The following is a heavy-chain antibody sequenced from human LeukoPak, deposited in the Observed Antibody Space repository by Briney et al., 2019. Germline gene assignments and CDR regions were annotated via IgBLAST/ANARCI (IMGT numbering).Heavy chain of an antibody. V-gene: IGHV1-69*06. CDR3: ARGRTHYYDSSGYLPFDY. CDR1: GYTFTSYA. D-gene: IGHD3-22*01. J-gene: IGHJ4*02. Sequence: VASVKVSCKASGYTFTSYAMNWVRQAPGQGLEWMGGIIPIFGTANYAQKFQGRVTITADKSTSTAYMELSSLRSEDTAVYYCARGRTHYYDSSGYLPFDYWGQGTLVTVSS. CDR2: IIPIFGTA.